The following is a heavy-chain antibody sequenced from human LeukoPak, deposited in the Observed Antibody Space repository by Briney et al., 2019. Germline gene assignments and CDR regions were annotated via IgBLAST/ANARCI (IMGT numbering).Heavy chain of an antibody. CDR2: IKQGGSEK. J-gene: IGHJ4*02. V-gene: IGHV3-7*01. CDR3: ARVRSDGSGSYD. Sequence: SGGSLRLSCAGSGLTLSHYWISWVRQSPGKGLEWVANIKQGGSEKDYVDSVKGRFTISRDNAKNSVYLQMNSLRAEDTAVYYCARVRSDGSGSYDWGQGTLVTVSS. D-gene: IGHD3-10*01. CDR1: GLTLSHYW.